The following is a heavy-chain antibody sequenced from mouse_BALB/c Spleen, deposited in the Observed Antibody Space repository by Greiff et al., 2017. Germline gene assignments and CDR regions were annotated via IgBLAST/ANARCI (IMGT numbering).Heavy chain of an antibody. V-gene: IGHV5-17*02. CDR2: ISSGSSTI. Sequence: EVHLVESGGGLVQPGGSRKLSCAASGFTFSSFGMHWVRQAPEKGLEWVAYISSGSSTIYYADTVKGRFTISRDNPENTLFLQMTSLRSEDTAMYYCARSPFDYWGQGTTLTVSS. CDR3: ARSPFDY. J-gene: IGHJ2*01. CDR1: GFTFSSFG.